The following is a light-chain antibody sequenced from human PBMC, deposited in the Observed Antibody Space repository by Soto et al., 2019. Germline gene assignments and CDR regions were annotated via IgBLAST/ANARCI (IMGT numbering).Light chain of an antibody. J-gene: IGLJ1*01. CDR2: DVS. Sequence: QSVLTQPASVSGSPGQSITISCTGTSSDVGGYNYVSWYQQHPGKAPKFMIYDVSNRPSVVSNRFSGSKSGNTASLTISGLHAEDEADYYCSSYTTSNTRQIVFGTGTKVTVL. CDR3: SSYTTSNTRQIV. V-gene: IGLV2-14*01. CDR1: SSDVGGYNY.